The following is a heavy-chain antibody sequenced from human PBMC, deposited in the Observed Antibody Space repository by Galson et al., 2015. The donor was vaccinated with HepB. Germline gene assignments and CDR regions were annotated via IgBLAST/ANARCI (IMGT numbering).Heavy chain of an antibody. J-gene: IGHJ4*02. CDR2: ISSSSTTI. CDR1: GFTFSSYS. Sequence: SLRLSCAASGFTFSSYSMNWVRQAPGQGLEWFSYISSSSTTIYYADSVKGRFTISRDDAKNSLYLQMNSLRDEDTAVYYCARGSHRGVIITLDFWGQGSLVTVSS. V-gene: IGHV3-48*02. D-gene: IGHD3-10*01. CDR3: ARGSHRGVIITLDF.